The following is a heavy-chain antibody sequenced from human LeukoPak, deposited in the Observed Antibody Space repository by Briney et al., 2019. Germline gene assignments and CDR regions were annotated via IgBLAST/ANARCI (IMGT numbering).Heavy chain of an antibody. CDR1: GFTFSNAW. CDR2: IKSKTDGGTT. D-gene: IGHD3-22*01. Sequence: GGSLRLSCAASGFTFSNAWMSWVRQAPGKGLEWVGRIKSKTDGGTTDYAAPVKGRFTISRDNSKNTLYLQMNSLRAEDTAVYYCAKEVYDSREGDYWGQGTLVTVSS. CDR3: AKEVYDSREGDY. V-gene: IGHV3-15*01. J-gene: IGHJ4*02.